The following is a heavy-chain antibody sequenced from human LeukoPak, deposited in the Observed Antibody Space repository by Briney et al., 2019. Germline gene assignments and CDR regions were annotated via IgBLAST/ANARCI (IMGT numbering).Heavy chain of an antibody. J-gene: IGHJ4*02. CDR2: ISAYNGNT. V-gene: IGHV1-18*01. CDR3: AREKELHYYDSSGYESEY. CDR1: GYTFTSYG. Sequence: ASVKVSCKASGYTFTSYGISWVRQAPGQGLEWMGWISAYNGNTNYAQKLQGRVTMTTDTSTSTAYMELRSLRSDDTAVYYCAREKELHYYDSSGYESEYWGQGTLVTVSS. D-gene: IGHD3-22*01.